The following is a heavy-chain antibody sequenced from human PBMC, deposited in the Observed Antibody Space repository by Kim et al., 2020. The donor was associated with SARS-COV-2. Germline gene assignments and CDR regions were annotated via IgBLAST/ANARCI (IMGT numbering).Heavy chain of an antibody. CDR3: AKVAGYYGSGTLGFAIFQP. D-gene: IGHD3-10*01. V-gene: IGHV3-23*01. CDR2: ISGSGGST. Sequence: GGSLRLSCAASGFTFSSYAMSWVRQAPGKGLEWVSAISGSGGSTYYADSVKGRFTISRDNSKNTLYLQMNSLRAEDTAVYYCAKVAGYYGSGTLGFAIFQPWGQGTLVTVSS. J-gene: IGHJ1*01. CDR1: GFTFSSYA.